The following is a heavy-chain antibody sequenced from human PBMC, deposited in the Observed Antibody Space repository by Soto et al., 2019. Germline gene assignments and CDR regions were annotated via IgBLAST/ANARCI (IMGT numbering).Heavy chain of an antibody. D-gene: IGHD6-19*01. Sequence: SETLSLTCAVSGGSFSGYYWSWIRQPPGKGLEWIGEINHSGSTNYNPSLKSRVTISVDTSKNQFSLKLSSVTAADTAVYYCARGLYSSGWYGFYYYMDVWGKGTTVTVSS. CDR1: GGSFSGYY. CDR2: INHSGST. CDR3: ARGLYSSGWYGFYYYMDV. V-gene: IGHV4-34*01. J-gene: IGHJ6*03.